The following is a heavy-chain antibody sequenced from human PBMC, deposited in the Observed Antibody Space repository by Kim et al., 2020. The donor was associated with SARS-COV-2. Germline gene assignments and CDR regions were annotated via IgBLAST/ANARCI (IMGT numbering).Heavy chain of an antibody. V-gene: IGHV1-46*01. Sequence: QKLQDRVTMTRDTCTSTVYMELGSLGSEDTAVYYCARVSRMVRGVSLFDYWGQGTLVTVSS. J-gene: IGHJ4*02. D-gene: IGHD3-10*01. CDR3: ARVSRMVRGVSLFDY.